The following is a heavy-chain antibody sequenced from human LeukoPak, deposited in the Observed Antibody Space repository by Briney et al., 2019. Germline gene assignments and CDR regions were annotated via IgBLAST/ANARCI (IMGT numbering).Heavy chain of an antibody. J-gene: IGHJ3*02. CDR1: GFTFSDYY. CDR3: ASPLGYCSSTSCYTSDAFDI. Sequence: GGSLRLSCAASGFTFSDYYMSWIRQVPGKGLEWVSYISSSGSTIYYADSVKGRFTISRDNAKNSLYLQMNSLRAEDTAVYYCASPLGYCSSTSCYTSDAFDIWGQGTMVAVSS. D-gene: IGHD2-2*02. CDR2: ISSSGSTI. V-gene: IGHV3-11*04.